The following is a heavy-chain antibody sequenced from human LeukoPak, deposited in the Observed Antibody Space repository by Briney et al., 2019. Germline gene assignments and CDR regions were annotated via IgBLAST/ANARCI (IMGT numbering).Heavy chain of an antibody. J-gene: IGHJ4*02. Sequence: SETLSLTCTVYGGSLSGYYWSWIRQPPGKGLEWIGEINHSGSTNYNPSLKSRVTISVDTSKNQFSLKLSSVTAADTAVYYCARYCSSTSCHGYYFDYWGQGTLVTVSS. V-gene: IGHV4-34*01. D-gene: IGHD2-2*01. CDR1: GGSLSGYY. CDR3: ARYCSSTSCHGYYFDY. CDR2: INHSGST.